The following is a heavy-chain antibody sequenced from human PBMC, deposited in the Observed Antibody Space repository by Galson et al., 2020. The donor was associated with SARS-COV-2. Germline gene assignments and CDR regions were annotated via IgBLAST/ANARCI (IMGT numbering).Heavy chain of an antibody. CDR3: ARDREAVAGYFDY. CDR1: GGSISRGGYY. Sequence: SETLSLTCTVSGGSISRGGYYWSWIRQHPGKGREWIGYIYYSGSTYYNPSLKSRVTISVDTSKNQFSLKLSSVTAADTAVYYCARDREAVAGYFDYWGQGTLVTVSS. V-gene: IGHV4-31*03. CDR2: IYYSGST. D-gene: IGHD6-19*01. J-gene: IGHJ4*02.